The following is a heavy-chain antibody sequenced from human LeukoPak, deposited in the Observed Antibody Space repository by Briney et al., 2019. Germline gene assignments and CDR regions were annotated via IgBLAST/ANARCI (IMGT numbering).Heavy chain of an antibody. Sequence: GGSLRLSCAASGFTFSSYTMNWVRQAPGKGLEWVSIISSGSSYIHYADSVKGRFTISRDNAKNSLYLQMNSLRAEDTALYYCARYGDPNYYYYMDVWGRGTTVTVSS. D-gene: IGHD4-17*01. V-gene: IGHV3-21*04. CDR2: ISSGSSYI. J-gene: IGHJ6*03. CDR3: ARYGDPNYYYYMDV. CDR1: GFTFSSYT.